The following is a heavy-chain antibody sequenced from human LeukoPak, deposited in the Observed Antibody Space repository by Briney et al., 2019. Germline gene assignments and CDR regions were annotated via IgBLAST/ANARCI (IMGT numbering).Heavy chain of an antibody. CDR3: AREFTGYSGYDCNWFDP. D-gene: IGHD5-12*01. CDR1: GFTFSSYS. CDR2: ISSSSTYI. J-gene: IGHJ5*02. Sequence: PGGSLRLSCAASGFTFSSYSMNWVRQAPGKGLEWVSSISSSSTYIYYADSVKGRFTISRDNAKNSLYLQMNSLRAEDTAVYYCAREFTGYSGYDCNWFDPWGQGTLVTVSS. V-gene: IGHV3-21*01.